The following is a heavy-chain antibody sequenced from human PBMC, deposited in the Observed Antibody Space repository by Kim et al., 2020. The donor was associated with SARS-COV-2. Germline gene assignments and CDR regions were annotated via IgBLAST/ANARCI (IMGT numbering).Heavy chain of an antibody. CDR1: GGSISSSSYY. V-gene: IGHV4-39*01. J-gene: IGHJ2*01. D-gene: IGHD2-21*02. CDR3: ARQPAFVVVTANAYRFLRYFDL. CDR2: IYYSGST. Sequence: SETLSLTCTVSGGSISSSSYYWGWIRQPPGKGLEWIGSIYYSGSTYYNPSLKSRVTISVDTSKNQFSLKLSSVTAADTAVYYCARQPAFVVVTANAYRFLRYFDLWGRGTLVTVSS.